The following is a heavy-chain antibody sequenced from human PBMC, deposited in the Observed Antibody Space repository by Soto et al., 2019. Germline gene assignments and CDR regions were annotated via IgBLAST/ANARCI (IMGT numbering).Heavy chain of an antibody. CDR3: AHRPSPAPGDFDY. D-gene: IGHD1-26*01. CDR2: IYWDDDR. CDR1: GSSLSTNGVG. Sequence: QITLKESGPTLVKPTQTLTLTCSFSGSSLSTNGVGVAWIRQPPGKALEWLALIYWDDDRRYNPSLNSRLTIINATSKNQVVLTITNMDPVDTATYYCAHRPSPAPGDFDYRGQGTLVTVSS. J-gene: IGHJ4*02. V-gene: IGHV2-5*02.